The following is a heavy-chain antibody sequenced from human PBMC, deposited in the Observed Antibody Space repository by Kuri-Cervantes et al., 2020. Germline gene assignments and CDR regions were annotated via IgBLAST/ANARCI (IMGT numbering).Heavy chain of an antibody. J-gene: IGHJ6*02. D-gene: IGHD1-14*01. CDR3: AREVFPTGDYYYGMDV. CDR1: GYTFTSYD. V-gene: IGHV1-8*01. CDR2: MNPNSGNT. Sequence: ASVKVSCKASGYTFTSYDINWVRQATGQGLEWMGWMNPNSGNTGYAQKFQGRVTMTRDTSTSTVYMELSSLRSEDTAVYYCAREVFPTGDYYYGMDVWGQGTTVTVSS.